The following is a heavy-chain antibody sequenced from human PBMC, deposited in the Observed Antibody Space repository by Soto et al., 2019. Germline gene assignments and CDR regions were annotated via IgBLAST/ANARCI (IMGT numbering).Heavy chain of an antibody. D-gene: IGHD5-12*01. CDR3: ARDGAEGHSGYDQSGTSDY. J-gene: IGHJ4*02. V-gene: IGHV1-2*04. CDR2: INPNSGGT. Sequence: QVQLVQSGAEVKKPGASVKVSCKASGYTFTGYYMHWVRQAPGQGLEWMGWINPNSGGTNYAQKFQGWVTMTRDTSISTAYMELSRLRSDDTAVYYCARDGAEGHSGYDQSGTSDYWGQGTLVTVSS. CDR1: GYTFTGYY.